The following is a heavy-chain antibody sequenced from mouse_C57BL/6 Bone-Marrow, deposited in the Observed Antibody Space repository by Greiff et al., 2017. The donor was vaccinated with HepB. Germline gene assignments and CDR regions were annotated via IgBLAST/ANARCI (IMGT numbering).Heavy chain of an antibody. Sequence: VQLQQSGAELVRPGTSVKLSCKASGYTFTSYWMHWVKQRPGQGLEWIGVIDPSDSYTNYNQKFKGKATLTVDTSSSTAYMQLSSLTSEDSAVYYCARWGDYDVDYWGQGTTLTVSS. CDR2: IDPSDSYT. CDR3: ARWGDYDVDY. V-gene: IGHV1-59*01. D-gene: IGHD2-4*01. J-gene: IGHJ2*01. CDR1: GYTFTSYW.